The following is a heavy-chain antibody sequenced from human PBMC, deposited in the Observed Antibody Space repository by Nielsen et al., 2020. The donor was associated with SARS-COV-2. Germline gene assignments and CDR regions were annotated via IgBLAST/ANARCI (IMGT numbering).Heavy chain of an antibody. CDR2: ISSRGSTI. Sequence: GESLKISCAASGFTFSDYYMSWIRQAPGKGLEWLSYISSRGSTIYYADSVKGRFTISRDNAKNSLYVQMNSLRAEDTAVYYCARLAVTGTISVSDWYFDLWGRGTLVTVSS. CDR1: GFTFSDYY. D-gene: IGHD2-8*01. CDR3: ARLAVTGTISVSDWYFDL. V-gene: IGHV3-11*01. J-gene: IGHJ2*01.